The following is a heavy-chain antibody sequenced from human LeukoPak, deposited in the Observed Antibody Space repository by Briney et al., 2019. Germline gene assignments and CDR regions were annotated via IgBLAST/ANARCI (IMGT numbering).Heavy chain of an antibody. D-gene: IGHD6-19*01. CDR2: IYPGDSDT. CDR1: GYSFTTCW. J-gene: IGHJ3*01. V-gene: IGHV5-51*01. Sequence: GETLKISCKGSGYSFTTCWIGWVRQIPGKGLEWMGIIYPGDSDTRYSPSFQGQVTISADKSISTAYLQWSSLKASDTAMYYCARLARGWSGIFDVWGQGTMVTVS. CDR3: ARLARGWSGIFDV.